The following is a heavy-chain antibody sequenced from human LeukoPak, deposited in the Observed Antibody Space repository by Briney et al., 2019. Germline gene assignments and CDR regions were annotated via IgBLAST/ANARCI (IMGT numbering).Heavy chain of an antibody. Sequence: ASVKVSCKASGYTFAGYYIHWVRQAPGQGLEWMGWISAYNGNTNYAQKLQGRVTMTTDTSTSTAYMELRSLRSDDTAVYYCARHDPLPPDWYFDLWGRGTLVTVSS. CDR2: ISAYNGNT. J-gene: IGHJ2*01. CDR1: GYTFAGYY. D-gene: IGHD1-1*01. CDR3: ARHDPLPPDWYFDL. V-gene: IGHV1-18*01.